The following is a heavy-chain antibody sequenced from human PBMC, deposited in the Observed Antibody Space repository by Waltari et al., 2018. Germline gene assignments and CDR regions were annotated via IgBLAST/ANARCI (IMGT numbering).Heavy chain of an antibody. CDR3: AKSRLGADLFY. D-gene: IGHD3-3*01. CDR2: IWYDGSNK. J-gene: IGHJ4*02. CDR1: GFTFSSYG. V-gene: IGHV3-30*18. Sequence: LSCAASGFTFSSYGMHWVRQAPGKGLEWVAVIWYDGSNKYYADSVKGRFTISRDNSKNTLYLQMNSLRAEDTAMYYCAKSRLGADLFYWGQGTLVTVSS.